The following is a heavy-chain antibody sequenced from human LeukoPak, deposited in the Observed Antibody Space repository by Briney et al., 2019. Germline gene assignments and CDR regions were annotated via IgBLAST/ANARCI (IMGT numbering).Heavy chain of an antibody. CDR2: IKQDGSEK. J-gene: IGHJ4*02. D-gene: IGHD6-19*01. Sequence: GGSLRLSCAASGFTFSSYWMSWVRQAPGKGLEWVANIKQDGSEKYYVDSVRGRFTISRDNAKNSLYLQMNSLRAEDTAVYYCARVGLIAVAGPLFDYWGQGTLVTVSS. CDR3: ARVGLIAVAGPLFDY. CDR1: GFTFSSYW. V-gene: IGHV3-7*05.